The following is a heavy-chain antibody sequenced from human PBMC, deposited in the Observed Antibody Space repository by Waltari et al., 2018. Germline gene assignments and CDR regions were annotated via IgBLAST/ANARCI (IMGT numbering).Heavy chain of an antibody. CDR1: GFNFISYA. V-gene: IGHV3-23*01. CDR3: ARHLYSIDYLELAK. J-gene: IGHJ4*02. D-gene: IGHD3-22*01. Sequence: EEHLLESGGGLAQPGGSLRLSCAASGFNFISYAMSWVRQDPGKGLEGVSGISDSGVITKYADSVKGRFTVSRDNSKNTVFLHLNSLRAEDTAMYYCARHLYSIDYLELAKWGQGTLVTVSS. CDR2: ISDSGVIT.